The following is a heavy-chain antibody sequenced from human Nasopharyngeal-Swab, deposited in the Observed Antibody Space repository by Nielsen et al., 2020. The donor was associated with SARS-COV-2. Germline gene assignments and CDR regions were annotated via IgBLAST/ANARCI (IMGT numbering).Heavy chain of an antibody. J-gene: IGHJ4*02. D-gene: IGHD3-3*01. Sequence: SETLSLTCTVSGGSISSYYWSWIRQPPGKGLEWIGYIYYSGSTNYNPSLKSRVTISVDTSKNQFSLKLSSVTAADTAVYYCARLSYDFWSGYFDYRGQGTLVTVSS. CDR2: IYYSGST. CDR3: ARLSYDFWSGYFDY. V-gene: IGHV4-59*13. CDR1: GGSISSYY.